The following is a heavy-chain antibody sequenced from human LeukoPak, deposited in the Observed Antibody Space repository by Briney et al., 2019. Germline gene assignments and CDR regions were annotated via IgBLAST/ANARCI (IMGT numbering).Heavy chain of an antibody. Sequence: SETLSLNCTVSGGSISRNSDYWGWIRQPPGKGLEWIGSIYYGGSTYYNPSLKSRVTISVDTSKNQFSLKLSSVTAADTAVYYCARQRWSIVVVPAIRRNYYYMDVWGKGTTVTVSS. CDR3: ARQRWSIVVVPAIRRNYYYMDV. D-gene: IGHD2-2*01. V-gene: IGHV4-39*01. CDR1: GGSISRNSDY. CDR2: IYYGGST. J-gene: IGHJ6*03.